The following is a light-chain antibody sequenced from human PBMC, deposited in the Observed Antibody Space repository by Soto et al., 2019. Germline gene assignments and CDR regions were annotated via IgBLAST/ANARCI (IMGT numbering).Light chain of an antibody. J-gene: IGKJ5*01. CDR2: GAS. V-gene: IGKV3-20*01. CDR3: QQYGSSPIT. Sequence: EIVLTQSPGPLSLSPGGRATLSCRASQSVSRRLAWYQHRPGQSPRLLISGASMRASGVPVRFSGSGSGTDCTLTISRLEPEDVAVYYCQQYGSSPITLGQGTRLEIK. CDR1: QSVSRR.